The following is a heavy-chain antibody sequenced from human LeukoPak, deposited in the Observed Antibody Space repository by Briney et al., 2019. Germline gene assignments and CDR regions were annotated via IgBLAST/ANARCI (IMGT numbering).Heavy chain of an antibody. D-gene: IGHD3-10*01. Sequence: GGSLRLSCAASGFTFSSYSLNWVRQAPGKGLEWVSYITCNSNYIYYADSVKGRFTISRDNAKNSLYLQMNSLRAEDTAVYYCARELCFGGRGARTTDFDYWGQGTLVTVSS. V-gene: IGHV3-21*01. J-gene: IGHJ4*02. CDR3: ARELCFGGRGARTTDFDY. CDR1: GFTFSSYS. CDR2: ITCNSNYI.